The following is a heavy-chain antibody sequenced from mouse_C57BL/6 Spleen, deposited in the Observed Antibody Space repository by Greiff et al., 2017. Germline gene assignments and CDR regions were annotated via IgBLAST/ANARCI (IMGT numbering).Heavy chain of an antibody. V-gene: IGHV1-50*01. Sequence: VQLQQSGAELVKPGASVKLSCTASGYTFTSYWMQWVKQRPGQGLEWIGEIDPSDSYTNYNQKFKGKATLTVDTSSSTAYMQLSSLTSEDTAVYYCAREGSSYGDAMDYWGQGTSVTVSS. J-gene: IGHJ4*01. CDR2: IDPSDSYT. CDR1: GYTFTSYW. D-gene: IGHD1-1*01. CDR3: AREGSSYGDAMDY.